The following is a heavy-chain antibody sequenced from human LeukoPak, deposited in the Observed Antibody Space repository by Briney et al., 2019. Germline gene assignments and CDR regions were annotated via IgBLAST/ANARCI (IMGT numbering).Heavy chain of an antibody. V-gene: IGHV4-59*08. CDR3: AGHYRGDWGSIYFDY. CDR2: IYYSGST. CDR1: GGSISSYY. J-gene: IGHJ4*02. Sequence: SETLSLTCTVSGGSISSYYWSWIRQPPGKGLEWIGYIYYSGSTNYNPSLKSRVTISVDTSKNQFSLKLSSVTAADTAVYYCAGHYRGDWGSIYFDYWGQGTLVTVSS. D-gene: IGHD7-27*01.